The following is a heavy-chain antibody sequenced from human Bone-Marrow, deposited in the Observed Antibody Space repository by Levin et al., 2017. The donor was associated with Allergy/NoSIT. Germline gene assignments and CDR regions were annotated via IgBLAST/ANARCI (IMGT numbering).Heavy chain of an antibody. D-gene: IGHD2-2*01. Sequence: GGSLRLSCAASGFTFDDYAMHWVRQAPGKGLEWVSGISWNSGSIGYADSVKGRFTISRDNAKNSLYLQMNSLRAEDTALYYCAKGDEVVVPAANYYYYGMDVWGQGTTVTVSS. J-gene: IGHJ6*02. V-gene: IGHV3-9*01. CDR3: AKGDEVVVPAANYYYYGMDV. CDR1: GFTFDDYA. CDR2: ISWNSGSI.